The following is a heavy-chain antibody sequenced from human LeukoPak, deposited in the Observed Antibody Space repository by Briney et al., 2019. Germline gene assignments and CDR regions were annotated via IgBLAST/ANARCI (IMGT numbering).Heavy chain of an antibody. CDR2: IIPILGIA. CDR1: GGTFSSYA. Sequence: SVKVSCKASGGTFSSYAISWVRQAPGQGLEWMGRIIPILGIANYAQRFQGRVTITADKSTSTAYMELGSLRSGDTAVYYCAQTAYSGYDYPYYYYYGMDVWGQGTTVTVSS. CDR3: AQTAYSGYDYPYYYYYGMDV. D-gene: IGHD5-12*01. J-gene: IGHJ6*02. V-gene: IGHV1-69*04.